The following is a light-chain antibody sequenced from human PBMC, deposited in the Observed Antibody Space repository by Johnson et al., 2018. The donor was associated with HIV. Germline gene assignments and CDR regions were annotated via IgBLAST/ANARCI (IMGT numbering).Light chain of an antibody. CDR1: SSNIGNNY. CDR3: GNWDSSLSAGC. CDR2: DNN. V-gene: IGLV1-51*01. Sequence: QSVLTQPPSVSAAPGQKVTISCSGSSSNIGNNYVSWYQQLPGTAPKLLIYDNNKRPSGIPDRFSGSKSGTSATLGITGLQTGDEADYYCGNWDSSLSAGCFRPVTKVTVL. J-gene: IGLJ1*01.